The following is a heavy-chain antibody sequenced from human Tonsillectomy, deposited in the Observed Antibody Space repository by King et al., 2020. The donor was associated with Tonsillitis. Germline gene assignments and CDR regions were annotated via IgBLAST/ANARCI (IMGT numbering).Heavy chain of an antibody. J-gene: IGHJ6*03. CDR3: VRVYDFWSGYYYSYMDV. D-gene: IGHD3-3*01. CDR1: GGSFSGHY. V-gene: IGHV4-34*01. CDR2: INQSGST. Sequence: VQLQQWGAGLLKPSETLSLTCAVYGGSFSGHYWNWIRQPPGKGLEWIGEINQSGSTKYNPSLKSRVTISEDTSKNQFSLKLTSVTAADTGVYYCVRVYDFWSGYYYSYMDVWGKGTTVTVSS.